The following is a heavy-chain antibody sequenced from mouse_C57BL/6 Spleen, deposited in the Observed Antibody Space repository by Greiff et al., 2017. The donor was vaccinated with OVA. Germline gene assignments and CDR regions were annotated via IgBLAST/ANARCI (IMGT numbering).Heavy chain of an antibody. CDR1: GYAFSSYW. Sequence: QVQLKQSGAELVKPGASVKISCKASGYAFSSYWMNWVKQRPGKGLEWIGQIYPGDGDTNYNGKFKGKATLTADKSSSTAYMQLSSLTSEDSAVYFCARLASHWYFDVWGTGTTVTVSS. D-gene: IGHD6-1*01. CDR2: IYPGDGDT. V-gene: IGHV1-80*01. CDR3: ARLASHWYFDV. J-gene: IGHJ1*03.